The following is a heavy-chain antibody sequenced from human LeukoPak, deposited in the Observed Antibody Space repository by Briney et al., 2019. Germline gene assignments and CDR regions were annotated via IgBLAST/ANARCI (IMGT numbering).Heavy chain of an antibody. D-gene: IGHD5-18*01. V-gene: IGHV3-7*01. CDR1: TFTFTPCG. Sequence: QAGGSLRLSCEASTFTFTPCGMSWVRQAPGKGLEWVAMMKRDGGNKHYVDSVRGRFTISRDNAKNSLYLQMDSLRDEDTAVYYCASLDTAHPSGVHWGQGTLVTVSS. CDR2: MKRDGGNK. J-gene: IGHJ4*02. CDR3: ASLDTAHPSGVH.